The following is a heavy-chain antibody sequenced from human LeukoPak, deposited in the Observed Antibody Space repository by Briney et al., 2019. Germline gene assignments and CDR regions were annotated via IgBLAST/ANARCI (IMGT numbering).Heavy chain of an antibody. V-gene: IGHV1-69*13. CDR1: GGTFSSYA. J-gene: IGHJ4*02. Sequence: SVKVSCKASGGTFSSYAISWVRQAPGQGLEWMGGIIPIFGTANYAQKFQGRVTITADESTSTAYMELSSLRSEDTAVYYCARVSRGSSWPDYFDYWGQGTLVTVSS. CDR2: IIPIFGTA. D-gene: IGHD6-13*01. CDR3: ARVSRGSSWPDYFDY.